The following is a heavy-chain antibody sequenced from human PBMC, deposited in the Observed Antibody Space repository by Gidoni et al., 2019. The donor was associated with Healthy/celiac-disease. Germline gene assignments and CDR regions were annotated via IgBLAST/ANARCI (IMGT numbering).Heavy chain of an antibody. V-gene: IGHV3-48*03. CDR3: ARVVEQWLDYYYYYMDV. CDR1: GFTFSSYE. J-gene: IGHJ6*03. D-gene: IGHD6-19*01. CDR2: ISRSGSTI. Sequence: EVQLVGSGGGLVQPGGSLRLSCASSGFTFSSYEMNWVRQAPGKGLEWVSYISRSGSTIYYADSVKGRFTISRDNAKNSLYLQMNSLRAEDTAVYYCARVVEQWLDYYYYYMDVWGKGTTVTVSS.